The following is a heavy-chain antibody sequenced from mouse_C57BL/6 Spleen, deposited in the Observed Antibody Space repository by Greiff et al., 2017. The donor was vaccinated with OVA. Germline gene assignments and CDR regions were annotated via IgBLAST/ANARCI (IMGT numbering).Heavy chain of an antibody. CDR2: INPNYGTT. J-gene: IGHJ1*03. D-gene: IGHD2-5*01. V-gene: IGHV1-39*01. CDR3: ASYYSNYWYFDV. Sequence: VQLKESGPELVKPGASVKISCKASGYSFTDYYMNWVKQSNGKSLEWIGVINPNYGTTSYNQKFKGKATLTVDQSSSTAYMQLNSLTSEDSAVYYCASYYSNYWYFDVWGTGTTVTVSS. CDR1: GYSFTDYY.